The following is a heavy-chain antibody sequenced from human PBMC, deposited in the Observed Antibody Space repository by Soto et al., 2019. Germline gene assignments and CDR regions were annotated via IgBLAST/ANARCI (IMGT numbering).Heavy chain of an antibody. Sequence: GSLRLSCAASGFTFSSYSMNWVRQAPGKGLEWVSSISSSSSYIYYADSVKGRFTISRDNAKNSLYLQMNSLRAEDTAVYYCASLLEYQKYLAALTSEYYYYYGMDVWGQGTTVTVSS. CDR2: ISSSSSYI. D-gene: IGHD6-6*01. V-gene: IGHV3-21*01. J-gene: IGHJ6*02. CDR1: GFTFSSYS. CDR3: ASLLEYQKYLAALTSEYYYYYGMDV.